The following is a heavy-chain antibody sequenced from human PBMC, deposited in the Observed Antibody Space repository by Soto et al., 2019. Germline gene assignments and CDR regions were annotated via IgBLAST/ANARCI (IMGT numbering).Heavy chain of an antibody. J-gene: IGHJ6*02. CDR1: GFTFGDYA. D-gene: IGHD3-10*01. CDR3: AKDRSAGSPYSGMHC. Sequence: PWGSLRLSCAASGFTFGDYAMHWVRQVPGKGLEWVSGFKWNSGDVGYADSVKGRFTISRDNAKNSLYLQMNSLRPEDTAVYYCAKDRSAGSPYSGMHCWGQGTMVTVAS. CDR2: FKWNSGDV. V-gene: IGHV3-9*01.